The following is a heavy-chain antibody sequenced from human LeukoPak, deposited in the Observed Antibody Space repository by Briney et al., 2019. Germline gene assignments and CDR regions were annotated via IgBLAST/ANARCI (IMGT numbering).Heavy chain of an antibody. D-gene: IGHD6-6*01. CDR2: INPNSGDT. V-gene: IGHV1-2*02. CDR1: GYTFTGYY. J-gene: IGHJ5*02. CDR3: ARDLGSIATSWFDP. Sequence: ASVKVSCKASGYTFTGYYMHWVRQAPGQGLEWMGRINPNSGDTNYAQKFQGRVTMTRDTSISTAYMELSRLRSDDTAVYYCARDLGSIATSWFDPWGQGTLVTVSS.